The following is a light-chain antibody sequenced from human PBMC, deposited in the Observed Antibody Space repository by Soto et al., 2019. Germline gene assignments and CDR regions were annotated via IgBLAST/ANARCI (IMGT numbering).Light chain of an antibody. Sequence: ESVLTQSPGTLSLSPGERATLSCRASQSVSSNSLAWYQQKPGQAPRLLIYGASIRATGTPDSFSGSGTRTNFNTNNSRLEPEDFVVYYSHQFGSSPISGTVGRSTMMEI. CDR1: QSVSSNS. J-gene: IGKJ1*01. CDR2: GAS. CDR3: HQFGSSPISGT. V-gene: IGKV3-20*01.